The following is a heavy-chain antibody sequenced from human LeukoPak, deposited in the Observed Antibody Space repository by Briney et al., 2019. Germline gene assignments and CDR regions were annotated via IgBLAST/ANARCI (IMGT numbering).Heavy chain of an antibody. CDR3: AKGRYYYDSSGFDY. D-gene: IGHD3-22*01. J-gene: IGHJ4*02. CDR2: ISGSGGST. CDR1: EFTFNSYN. Sequence: PGGSLRLSCAASEFTFNSYNMNWVRQAPGKGLEWVSAISGSGGSTYYADSVKGRFTISRDNSKNTLYLQMNSLRAEDTAVYCCAKGRYYYDSSGFDYWGQGTLVTVSS. V-gene: IGHV3-23*01.